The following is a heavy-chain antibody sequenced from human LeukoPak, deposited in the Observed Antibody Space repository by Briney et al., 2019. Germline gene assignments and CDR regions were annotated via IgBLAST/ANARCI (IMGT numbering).Heavy chain of an antibody. V-gene: IGHV3-21*01. Sequence: PGRSLRLSCAASGFTFSSYVMHWVRQAPGKGLEWVSSISSSSSYVYYADSVKGRFTISRDNAKKSLFLQMNSLRAEDTAVYYCARAKFVGNSQGWFDPWGQGTLVTVSS. J-gene: IGHJ5*02. CDR1: GFTFSSYV. CDR2: ISSSSSYV. D-gene: IGHD4-23*01. CDR3: ARAKFVGNSQGWFDP.